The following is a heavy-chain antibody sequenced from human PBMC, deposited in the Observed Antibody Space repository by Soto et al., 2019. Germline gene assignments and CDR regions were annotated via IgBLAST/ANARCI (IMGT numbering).Heavy chain of an antibody. CDR1: GYTFTSYG. Sequence: QVQLVQSGAEVKKPGASVKVSCKASGYTFTSYGISWVRQAPGQGLEWMGWISAYNGNTNYAQKLQGRVTMTTDTYTGTAYMELRRLRSDDTAVYYCARDLELTVTTGWYYYGMDVWGQGTTVTVSS. D-gene: IGHD4-17*01. J-gene: IGHJ6*02. V-gene: IGHV1-18*01. CDR3: ARDLELTVTTGWYYYGMDV. CDR2: ISAYNGNT.